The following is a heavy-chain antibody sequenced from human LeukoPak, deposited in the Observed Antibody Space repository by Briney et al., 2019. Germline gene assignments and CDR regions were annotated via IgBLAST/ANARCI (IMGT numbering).Heavy chain of an antibody. CDR3: ARVVRWLQLGASDI. D-gene: IGHD5-24*01. Sequence: SETLSLTCTVSGGSISSYYWSWIRQPAGKGLEWIGRIYTSGSTNYNPSLKSRVTMSVDTSKNQFSLKLSSVTAADTAVYYCARVVRWLQLGASDIWGQGTMVTVSS. V-gene: IGHV4-4*07. CDR1: GGSISSYY. J-gene: IGHJ3*02. CDR2: IYTSGST.